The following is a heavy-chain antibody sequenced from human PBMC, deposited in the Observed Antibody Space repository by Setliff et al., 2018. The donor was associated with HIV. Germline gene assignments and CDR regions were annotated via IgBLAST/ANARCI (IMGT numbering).Heavy chain of an antibody. CDR2: ITSSSGAI. Sequence: LRLSCAASEFTFSSYSMNWVRQAPGKGLEWIACITSSSGAIYYADSVRGRFTISRDNAKNSLSLQMKSLRPEDTAVYYCASSGSGSYYNGLGYWGQGTLVTVSS. V-gene: IGHV3-48*01. J-gene: IGHJ4*02. CDR1: EFTFSSYS. CDR3: ASSGSGSYYNGLGY. D-gene: IGHD3-10*01.